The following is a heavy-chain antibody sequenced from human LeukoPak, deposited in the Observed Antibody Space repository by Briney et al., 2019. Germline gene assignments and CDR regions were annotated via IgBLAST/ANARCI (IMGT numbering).Heavy chain of an antibody. D-gene: IGHD2-15*01. CDR3: AIQAAGWFDR. CDR1: GGSISSSSSY. J-gene: IGHJ5*02. Sequence: KASETLSLTCTVPGGSISSSSSYWGWIRQPPGKGLEWIGSIYYSGSTYYNPSLKSRVTISVDTSKNQFSLKLSSVTAADTAVYYCAIQAAGWFDRRGQGTLVTVSS. V-gene: IGHV4-39*01. CDR2: IYYSGST.